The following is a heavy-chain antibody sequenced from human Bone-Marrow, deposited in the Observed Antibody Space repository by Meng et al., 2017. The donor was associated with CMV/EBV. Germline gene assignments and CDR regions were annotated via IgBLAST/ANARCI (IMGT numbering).Heavy chain of an antibody. CDR2: IYSDATTA. CDR1: GFTFSGYW. CDR3: ARDKTHRSNYYDSSGIV. J-gene: IGHJ4*02. V-gene: IGHV3-74*01. Sequence: GGSLRLSCAASGFTFSGYWMHWVRQAAGKGLVWVSRIYSDATTAAYADSVKGRFTISRDNAKNSLYLRMNNLRAEDTAVYYCARDKTHRSNYYDSSGIVWGQGALVTVSS. D-gene: IGHD3-22*01.